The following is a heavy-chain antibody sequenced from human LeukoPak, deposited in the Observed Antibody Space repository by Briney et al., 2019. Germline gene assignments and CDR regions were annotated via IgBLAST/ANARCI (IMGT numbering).Heavy chain of an antibody. CDR2: IKQDGSEK. CDR1: EFSFSSYW. Sequence: GGSLRLSCEGPEFSFSSYWMSWVRQAPGKGLEWVAKIKQDGSEKYYVDSVKGRFTISRDNAKNSMYLLMNSLRVEDTAVYYCVRDVLYYYGAERLFWFDPWGQGTLVTVSS. J-gene: IGHJ5*02. CDR3: VRDVLYYYGAERLFWFDP. V-gene: IGHV3-7*01. D-gene: IGHD3-10*01.